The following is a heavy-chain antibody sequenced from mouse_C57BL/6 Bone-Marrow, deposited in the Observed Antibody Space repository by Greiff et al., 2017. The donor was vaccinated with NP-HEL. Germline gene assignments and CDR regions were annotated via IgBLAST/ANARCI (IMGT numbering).Heavy chain of an antibody. Sequence: VQLQQSGAELARPGASVKLSCKASGYTFTSYGISWVKQRTGQGLEWIGEIYPRSGNTYYNEKFKGKATLTADKSSSTAYMELRSLTSEDSAVYFCSYYGSSWGYAMDYWGQGTSVTVSS. J-gene: IGHJ4*01. CDR1: GYTFTSYG. V-gene: IGHV1-81*01. CDR3: SYYGSSWGYAMDY. CDR2: IYPRSGNT. D-gene: IGHD1-1*01.